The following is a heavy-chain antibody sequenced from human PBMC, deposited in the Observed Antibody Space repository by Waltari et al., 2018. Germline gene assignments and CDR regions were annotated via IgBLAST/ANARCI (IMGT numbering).Heavy chain of an antibody. CDR1: GGSFGSFW. J-gene: IGHJ3*02. Sequence: QVQLQQWGAGVLKPSETLSLTCVVNGGSFGSFWWSWIRQPPGKGLQWIGEIDQSDHPNYKPSLTSRVTISIDTSKNQLYLNLRSVAAADTAVYYCARHRHPGHSFDIWGQGASVLVSS. D-gene: IGHD3-16*02. CDR3: ARHRHPGHSFDI. V-gene: IGHV4-34*02. CDR2: IDQSDHP.